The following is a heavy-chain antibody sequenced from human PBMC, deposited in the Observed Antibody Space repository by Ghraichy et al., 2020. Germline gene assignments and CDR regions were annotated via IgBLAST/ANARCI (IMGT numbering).Heavy chain of an antibody. CDR2: INHSGST. V-gene: IGHV4-34*01. CDR1: GGSFSGYY. D-gene: IGHD6-19*01. J-gene: IGHJ4*02. CDR3: ARGRSPGIAVAGLRPKALVFDY. Sequence: SQTLSLTCAVYGGSFSGYYWSWIRQPPGKGLEWIGEINHSGSTNYNPSLKSRVTISVDTSKNQFSLKLSSVTAADTAVYYCARGRSPGIAVAGLRPKALVFDYWGQGTLVTVSS.